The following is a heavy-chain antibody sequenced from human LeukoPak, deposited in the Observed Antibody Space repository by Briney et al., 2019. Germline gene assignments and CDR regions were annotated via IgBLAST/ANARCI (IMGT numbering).Heavy chain of an antibody. CDR1: GFTFSSYS. CDR2: ISSSSSTI. CDR3: ARVATIGAYYYYYYMDV. D-gene: IGHD5-12*01. Sequence: GGSLRLSCAASGFTFSSYSMNWVRQAPGKGLEGVSYISSSSSTIYYADSVKGRFTISRDNAKNSLYLQMNSLRAEDTAVYYCARVATIGAYYYYYYMDVWGKGTTVTVSS. V-gene: IGHV3-48*04. J-gene: IGHJ6*03.